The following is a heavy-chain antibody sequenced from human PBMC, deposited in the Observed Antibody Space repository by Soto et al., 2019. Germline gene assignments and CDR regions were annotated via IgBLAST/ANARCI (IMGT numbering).Heavy chain of an antibody. CDR1: GGSFSGYY. V-gene: IGHV4-34*01. Sequence: SETLSLTCAVYGGSFSGYYWSWIRQPPGKGLEWIGEINHSGSTNYNPSLESRVTISVDTSKNQFSLKLSSVTAADTAVYYCARGGSSSSPLHYGMDVWGQGATVTVSS. J-gene: IGHJ6*02. CDR2: INHSGST. D-gene: IGHD6-6*01. CDR3: ARGGSSSSPLHYGMDV.